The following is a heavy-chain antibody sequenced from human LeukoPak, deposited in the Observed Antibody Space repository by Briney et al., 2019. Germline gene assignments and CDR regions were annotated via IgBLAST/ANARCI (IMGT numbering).Heavy chain of an antibody. V-gene: IGHV3-48*02. J-gene: IGHJ6*02. CDR3: AREYDQLLYYYYYGMDV. D-gene: IGHD2-2*01. Sequence: PGGSLRLSCAASGFTFSSYSMNWVRQAPGKGLEWVSYISSSSSTIYYADSVKGRFTISRDNAKNSLYLQMNSLRDEDTAVYYCAREYDQLLYYYYYGMDVWGQGTTVTVSS. CDR2: ISSSSSTI. CDR1: GFTFSSYS.